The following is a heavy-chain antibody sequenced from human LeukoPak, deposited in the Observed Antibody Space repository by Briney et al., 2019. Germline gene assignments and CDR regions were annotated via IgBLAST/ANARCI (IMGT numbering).Heavy chain of an antibody. CDR3: ASPVRGGWFDY. Sequence: SETLSLTCAVYGGSFSGYYWSWIRQPPGKGLEWIGEINHSGSTNYNPSLKSRVTISVDTSKNQFSLKLSSVTAADTAVYYCASPVRGGWFDYWGQGTLVTVSS. V-gene: IGHV4-34*01. CDR1: GGSFSGYY. CDR2: INHSGST. J-gene: IGHJ5*01. D-gene: IGHD4-23*01.